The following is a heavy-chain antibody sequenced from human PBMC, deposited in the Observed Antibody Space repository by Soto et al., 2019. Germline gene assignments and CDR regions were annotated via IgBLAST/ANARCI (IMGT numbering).Heavy chain of an antibody. CDR1: GGSISSSSYY. CDR3: ARVGQQLGDYYYYGMDV. CDR2: IYYSGST. J-gene: IGHJ6*02. Sequence: SETLSLTCTVSGGSISSSSYYWGWIRQPPGKGLEWIGSIYYSGSTYYNPSLKSRVTISVDTSKNQFSLKLSSVTAADTAVYYCARVGQQLGDYYYYGMDVWGQGTTVTLSS. V-gene: IGHV4-39*07. D-gene: IGHD6-13*01.